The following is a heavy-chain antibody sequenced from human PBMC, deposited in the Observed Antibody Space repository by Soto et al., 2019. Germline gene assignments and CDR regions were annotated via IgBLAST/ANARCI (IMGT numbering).Heavy chain of an antibody. D-gene: IGHD5-12*01. CDR2: IIPILGIA. J-gene: IGHJ4*02. V-gene: IGHV1-69*02. Sequence: GASVKVSCKASGGTFSSYTISWVRQAPGQGLEWMGRIIPILGIANYAQKFQGRVTITADKSTSTAYMELSSLRSEDTAVYYCARSIPGGGYEDYWGQGTLVTVSS. CDR3: ARSIPGGGYEDY. CDR1: GGTFSSYT.